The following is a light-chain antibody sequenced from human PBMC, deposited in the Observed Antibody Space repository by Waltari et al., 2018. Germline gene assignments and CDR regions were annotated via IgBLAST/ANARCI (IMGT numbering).Light chain of an antibody. CDR3: SSFTRASSWV. V-gene: IGLV2-14*03. CDR1: SSDVGAYTY. J-gene: IGLJ3*02. CDR2: DVN. Sequence: HSALAQPASVSGSPGQSITISCTGTSSDVGAYTYVSWYQQPPGKAPRLMIYDVNNRPSGVSNRFSGSKSGNTASLTISGLQAEDEADYYCSSFTRASSWVFGGGTKLTV.